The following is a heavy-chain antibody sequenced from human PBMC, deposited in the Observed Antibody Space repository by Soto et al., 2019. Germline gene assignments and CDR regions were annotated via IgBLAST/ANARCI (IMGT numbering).Heavy chain of an antibody. CDR3: ARERVTTYAFDI. V-gene: IGHV4-39*02. CDR1: GGSISSSSYY. J-gene: IGHJ3*02. D-gene: IGHD4-17*01. Sequence: SETLSLTCTVSGGSISSSSYYWGWIRQPPGKGLEWIGSIYYSGSTYYNPSLKSRVTISVDTSKNQFSLKLSSVTAADTAVYYYARERVTTYAFDIWGQGTMVTVSS. CDR2: IYYSGST.